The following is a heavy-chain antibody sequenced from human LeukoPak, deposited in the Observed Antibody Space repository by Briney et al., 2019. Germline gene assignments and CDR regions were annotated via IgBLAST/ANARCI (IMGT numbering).Heavy chain of an antibody. D-gene: IGHD3-22*01. CDR3: ARWRGGYYSGDAFDI. V-gene: IGHV3-21*01. J-gene: IGHJ3*02. Sequence: NAGGSLRLSCAASGFTFSSYSMNWVRQAPGKGLEWVSSISSSSSYIYYADSVKGRFTISRDNAKNSLYLQTNSLRAEDTAVYYCARWRGGYYSGDAFDIWGQGTMVTVSS. CDR1: GFTFSSYS. CDR2: ISSSSSYI.